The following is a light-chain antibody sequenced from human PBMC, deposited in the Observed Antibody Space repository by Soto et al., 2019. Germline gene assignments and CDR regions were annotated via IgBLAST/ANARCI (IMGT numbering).Light chain of an antibody. Sequence: EIVLTQSPATLSLSPGERATLSCRTSQTIRSLLNWYQQRPGQAPRLLIYDTSNRATDIPARCSGSGSGTDFILTISSLDPEDFGVYFCQQRHNWPITFGQGTRLDIK. J-gene: IGKJ5*01. V-gene: IGKV3-11*01. CDR2: DTS. CDR1: QTIRSL. CDR3: QQRHNWPIT.